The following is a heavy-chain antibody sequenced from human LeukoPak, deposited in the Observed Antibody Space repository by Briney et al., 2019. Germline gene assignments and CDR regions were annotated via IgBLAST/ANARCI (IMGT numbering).Heavy chain of an antibody. D-gene: IGHD3-22*01. CDR3: ARFDYYDSSGHDAFDI. Sequence: GESLKISCKASGYSFTSYWIAWVRQMPGKGLEWMGVIYPGDSDTRYSPSFQGQVTISADKSISTAYLQWSSLKASDTAMYYCARFDYYDSSGHDAFDIWGQGTMVTVSS. CDR2: IYPGDSDT. V-gene: IGHV5-51*01. J-gene: IGHJ3*02. CDR1: GYSFTSYW.